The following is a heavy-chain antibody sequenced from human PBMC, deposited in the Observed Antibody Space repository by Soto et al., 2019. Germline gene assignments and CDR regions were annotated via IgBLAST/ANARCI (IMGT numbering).Heavy chain of an antibody. CDR3: ATYESGAGFTS. CDR2: ANLNSGNT. CDR1: GYTFTPYD. D-gene: IGHD2-21*01. J-gene: IGHJ5*02. V-gene: IGHV1-8*01. Sequence: QGQLVQSGAELKKPGASVKVSCKASGYTFTPYDINWVRQAPGQGLEWVGWANLNSGNTGNAQKFQGRVTLTGDTSISTAYMELSGLRADDTAVYYCATYESGAGFTSWGQGTLVSVSS.